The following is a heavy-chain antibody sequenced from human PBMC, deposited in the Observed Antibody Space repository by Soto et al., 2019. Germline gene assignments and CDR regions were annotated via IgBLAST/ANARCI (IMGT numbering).Heavy chain of an antibody. Sequence: EAQLLESGGGLVQPGGSLTLSCAASGFNFNIYAMSWVRQALGKGLEWVSSTVKGRFTISRDNSKATLHLQMNSLRVEDTAVYFCVKDYRTTSPAWGQGTLVTVSS. J-gene: IGHJ4*02. D-gene: IGHD3-16*02. CDR3: VKDYRTTSPA. CDR1: GFNFNIYA. V-gene: IGHV3-23*01.